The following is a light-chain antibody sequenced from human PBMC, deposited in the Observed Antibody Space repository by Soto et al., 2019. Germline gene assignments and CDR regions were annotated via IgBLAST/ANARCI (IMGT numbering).Light chain of an antibody. J-gene: IGKJ4*01. CDR3: QQRSNWPPALS. V-gene: IGKV3-11*01. CDR2: DSS. Sequence: VVLTQSPATLYLSPGERATLSCRASQSVSSFLAWYQQKPGQTPRLLIYDSSKRATGIPARFSGSGSGTDFTLTISNLEPEDFAVYYCQQRSNWPPALSFGGGTKVDIK. CDR1: QSVSSF.